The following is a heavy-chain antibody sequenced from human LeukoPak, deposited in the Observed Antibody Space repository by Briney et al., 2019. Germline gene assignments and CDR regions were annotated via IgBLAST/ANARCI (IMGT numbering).Heavy chain of an antibody. D-gene: IGHD2-15*01. CDR3: ARGPGRYCSGGSCQTADY. CDR2: INSNSADT. CDR1: GYSFIDYY. Sequence: ASVKVSCKTSGYSFIDYYIHWVRQAPGQGLEWMGWINSNSADTNYAQNFQGRVTMTRDTSISTAYMELSRLRSDDTAVYYCARGPGRYCSGGSCQTADYWGQGTLVTVSS. V-gene: IGHV1-2*02. J-gene: IGHJ4*02.